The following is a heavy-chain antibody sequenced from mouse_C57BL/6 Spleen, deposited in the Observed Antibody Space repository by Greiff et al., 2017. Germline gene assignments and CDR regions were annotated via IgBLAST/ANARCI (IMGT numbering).Heavy chain of an antibody. V-gene: IGHV1-69*01. CDR2: IDPSDSYT. J-gene: IGHJ4*01. CDR1: GYTFTSYW. CDR3: ARGDYNAMDY. Sequence: QVQLQQPGAELVMPGASVKLSCKASGYTFTSYWMHWVKQRPGQGLAWIGEIDPSDSYTNYNQKFKGKSTLTVDKSSSTAYMQLSSLTSEDSAVYYCARGDYNAMDYWGQGTLVTGSS. D-gene: IGHD2-12*01.